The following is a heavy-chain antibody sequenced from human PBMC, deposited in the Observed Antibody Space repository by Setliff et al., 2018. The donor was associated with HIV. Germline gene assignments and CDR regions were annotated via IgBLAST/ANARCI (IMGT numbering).Heavy chain of an antibody. CDR2: INFDGTMT. CDR1: GFSFSSSW. Sequence: PGGSLRLSCAATGFSFSSSWMHWVRQSPGKGLVWVSRINFDGTMTNYVDSVKGRFTISRDNAKNTLYVQMNSLRVEDTAVYYCALGNNFDYWGQGTLVTVSS. J-gene: IGHJ4*02. D-gene: IGHD7-27*01. CDR3: ALGNNFDY. V-gene: IGHV3-74*01.